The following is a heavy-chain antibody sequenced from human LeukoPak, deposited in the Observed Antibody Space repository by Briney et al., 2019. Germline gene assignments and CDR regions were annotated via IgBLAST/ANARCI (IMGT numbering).Heavy chain of an antibody. CDR1: GGSISSNSYY. CDR3: ARYNYDFWSGYSKWFDP. J-gene: IGHJ5*02. V-gene: IGHV4-61*05. D-gene: IGHD3-3*01. CDR2: IYYSGST. Sequence: SETLSLTCTVSGGSISSNSYYWGWIRQPPGKGLEWIGYIYYSGSTNYNPSLKSRVTISVDTSKNQFSLKLSSVTAADTAVYYCARYNYDFWSGYSKWFDPWGQGTLVTVSS.